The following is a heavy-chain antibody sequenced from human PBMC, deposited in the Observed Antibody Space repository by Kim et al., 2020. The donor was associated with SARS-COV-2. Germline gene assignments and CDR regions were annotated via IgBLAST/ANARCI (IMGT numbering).Heavy chain of an antibody. Sequence: GGSLRHSCAASGFTFSSYAMSWVRQAPGKGLEWVSAISGSGGSTYYADSVKGRFTISRDNSKNTLYLQMNSLRAEDTAVYYCAKVAYYDSSGYLDYWGQGTLVTVSS. CDR1: GFTFSSYA. CDR3: AKVAYYDSSGYLDY. CDR2: ISGSGGST. D-gene: IGHD3-22*01. V-gene: IGHV3-23*01. J-gene: IGHJ4*02.